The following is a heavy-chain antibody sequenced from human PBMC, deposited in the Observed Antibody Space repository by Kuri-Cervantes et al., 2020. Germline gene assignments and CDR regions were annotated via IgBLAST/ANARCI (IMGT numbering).Heavy chain of an antibody. Sequence: ASVKVSCKASGYTFTSYGINWVRQATGQGLEWMGWMNPNSGNTGYAQKFQGRVTMTRNTSISTAYMELSSLRSEDTAVYYCARARRYSGYDYGRRAEYFQHWGQGTLVTVSS. V-gene: IGHV1-8*01. CDR1: GYTFTSYG. CDR2: MNPNSGNT. CDR3: ARARRYSGYDYGRRAEYFQH. J-gene: IGHJ1*01. D-gene: IGHD5-12*01.